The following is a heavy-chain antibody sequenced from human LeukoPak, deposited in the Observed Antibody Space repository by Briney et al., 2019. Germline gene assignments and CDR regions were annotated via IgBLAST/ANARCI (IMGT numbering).Heavy chain of an antibody. CDR3: ARDRSSGWSEIIDY. CDR2: ISAYNGNT. CDR1: GYTFTSYG. D-gene: IGHD6-19*01. Sequence: ASVKVSCKASGYTFTSYGISCVRQAPGQGLEWMGWISAYNGNTNYAQKLQGRVTMTTDTSTSTAYMELRSLRSDDTAVYYCARDRSSGWSEIIDYWGQGTLVTVSS. V-gene: IGHV1-18*04. J-gene: IGHJ4*02.